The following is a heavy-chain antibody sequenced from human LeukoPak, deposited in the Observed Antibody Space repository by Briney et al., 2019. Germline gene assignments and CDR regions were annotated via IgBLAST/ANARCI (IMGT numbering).Heavy chain of an antibody. V-gene: IGHV3-30*03. Sequence: PGGSLRLSCAASGFTFSSYGMHWVRQAPGKGLEWVAVISYDGSNKYYADSVKGRFTISRDNSKNTLYLQMNSLRAEDTAVYYCASRATIVGATLGDYWGQGTLVTVSS. CDR3: ASRATIVGATLGDY. J-gene: IGHJ4*02. CDR2: ISYDGSNK. CDR1: GFTFSSYG. D-gene: IGHD1-26*01.